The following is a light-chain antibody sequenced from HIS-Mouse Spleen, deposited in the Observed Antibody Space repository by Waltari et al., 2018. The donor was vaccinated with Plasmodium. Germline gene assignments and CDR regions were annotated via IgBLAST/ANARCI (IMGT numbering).Light chain of an antibody. Sequence: EIVLPQSQATLSLSPGERAPLSCRASQSVSSSYLAWYQQKPGQAPRLLIYGASSRATGIPDRFSGSGSGTDFTLTISRLEPEDFAVYYCQQYGSSPYTFGQGTKLEIK. J-gene: IGKJ2*01. CDR1: QSVSSSY. CDR2: GAS. V-gene: IGKV3-20*01. CDR3: QQYGSSPYT.